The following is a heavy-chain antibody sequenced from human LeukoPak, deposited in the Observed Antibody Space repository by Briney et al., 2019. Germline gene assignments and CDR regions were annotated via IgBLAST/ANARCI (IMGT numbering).Heavy chain of an antibody. CDR3: TLRNYYYYGMDV. V-gene: IGHV3-73*01. J-gene: IGHJ6*02. Sequence: GGALRLSCAASGFTFSGSAMHWVRQASGKGLEWVGRIRSKANSYATAYAGSVKGRFTISRDDSKNTAYLQMNSLKTEVTAVYYCTLRNYYYYGMDVWGQGTTVTVSS. CDR1: GFTFSGSA. CDR2: IRSKANSYAT.